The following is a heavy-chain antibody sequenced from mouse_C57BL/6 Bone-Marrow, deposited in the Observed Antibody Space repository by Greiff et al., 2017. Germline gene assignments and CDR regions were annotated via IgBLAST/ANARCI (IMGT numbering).Heavy chain of an antibody. CDR2: IYPGSGNT. V-gene: IGHV1-76*01. Sequence: VQLQESGAELVRPGASVKLSCKASGYTFTDYYINWVKQRPGQGLEWIARIYPGSGNTYYNEKFKGKATLTAEKSSSTAYMQLSSLTSEDSAVYFCARWGGFDYWGQGTTLTVSS. CDR1: GYTFTDYY. J-gene: IGHJ2*01. CDR3: ARWGGFDY.